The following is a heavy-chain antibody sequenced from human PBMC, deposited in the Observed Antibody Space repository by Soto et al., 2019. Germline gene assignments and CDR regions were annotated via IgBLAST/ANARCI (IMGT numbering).Heavy chain of an antibody. CDR1: GFTFSSYS. Sequence: KPGGSLRLSCAASGFTFSSYSMNWVRQAPGKGLEWVSSISSSSSYIYYADSVKGRFTISRDNAKNSLYLQMNSLRAEDTAVYYCARLIKVVTSYNWLDPWGQGTLVTVSS. CDR2: ISSSSSYI. V-gene: IGHV3-21*01. D-gene: IGHD2-21*02. J-gene: IGHJ5*02. CDR3: ARLIKVVTSYNWLDP.